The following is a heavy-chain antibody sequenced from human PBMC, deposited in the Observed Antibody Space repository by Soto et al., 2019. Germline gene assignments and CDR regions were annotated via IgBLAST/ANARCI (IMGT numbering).Heavy chain of an antibody. CDR1: GFTFSSYA. D-gene: IGHD6-13*01. Sequence: EVQLLESGGGLVQPGGSLRLSCAASGFTFSSYAMSWVRQAPGKGLEWVSASSGSGGSTYYADSVKGRLAISRDNSKNTLYLQMNSLRAEDTAVYYCAKIPHSSSWYLDAFDIWGQGTMVTVSS. CDR3: AKIPHSSSWYLDAFDI. V-gene: IGHV3-23*01. J-gene: IGHJ3*02. CDR2: SSGSGGST.